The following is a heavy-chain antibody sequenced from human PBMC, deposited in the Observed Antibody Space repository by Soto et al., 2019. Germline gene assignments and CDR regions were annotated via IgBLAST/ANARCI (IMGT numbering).Heavy chain of an antibody. J-gene: IGHJ4*02. D-gene: IGHD2-2*01. CDR3: ARDCSSTSCYLAFDY. CDR1: GGTFSSYT. CDR2: IIPILGIA. V-gene: IGHV1-69*04. Sequence: SVKVSCKASGGTFSSYTISWVRQAPGQGLEWMGRIIPILGIANYAQKFQGRVTITADKSTSTAYMELSSLRSEDTAVYYCARDCSSTSCYLAFDYWGQGTLVTVSS.